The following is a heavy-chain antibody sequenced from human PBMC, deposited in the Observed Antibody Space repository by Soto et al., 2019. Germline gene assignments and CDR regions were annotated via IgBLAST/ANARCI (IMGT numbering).Heavy chain of an antibody. CDR3: TRDASRDSSARGWFDN. CDR2: ISSNSAYI. J-gene: IGHJ5*02. CDR1: GFTFRSFT. V-gene: IGHV3-21*02. D-gene: IGHD6-13*01. Sequence: EVQLVESGGGLVKPGGSLRLSCAASGFTFRSFTMNWVRQAPGKGLEWVSTISSNSAYIYYTDALRGRFTISRDNAKNSLHLQMNSLRAEDTAVYYCTRDASRDSSARGWFDNWGPGTLVTVSS.